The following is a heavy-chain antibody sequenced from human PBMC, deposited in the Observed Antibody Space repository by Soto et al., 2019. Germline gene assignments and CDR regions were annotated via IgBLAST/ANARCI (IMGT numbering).Heavy chain of an antibody. CDR2: IYPGDSHT. CDR3: ARGVPLYYYGMDV. Sequence: GESLKISCEGSAYSFTTYSIAWVRQMPGKGLEWMGIIYPGDSHTTYSPSFQGQVTISADKSISTAYLQWSSLKASDTAMYYCARGVPLYYYGMDVWGQGTTVTVSS. CDR1: AYSFTTYS. V-gene: IGHV5-51*01. J-gene: IGHJ6*02.